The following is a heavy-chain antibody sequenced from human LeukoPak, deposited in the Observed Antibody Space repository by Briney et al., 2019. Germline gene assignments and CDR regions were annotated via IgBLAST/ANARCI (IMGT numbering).Heavy chain of an antibody. V-gene: IGHV4-34*01. J-gene: IGHJ6*03. CDR1: GGSFSGYY. D-gene: IGHD1-7*01. CDR3: ARVRTGTTLRYYYYMDV. Sequence: PSETLSLTCAVYGGSFSGYYWSWIRQPPGKGREGIGEINHSGSTNYNPSLKSRVTISVDTSKNQFSLKLSSVTAADTAVYYCARVRTGTTLRYYYYMDVWGKGTTVTVSS. CDR2: INHSGST.